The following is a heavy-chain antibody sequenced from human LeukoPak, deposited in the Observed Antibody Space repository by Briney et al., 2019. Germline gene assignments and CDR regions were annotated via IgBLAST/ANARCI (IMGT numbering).Heavy chain of an antibody. Sequence: PSETLSLTCTVSGGSISSYYWSWIRQHPGKGLEWIGYIYYSGSTYYNPSLKSRVTISVDTSKNQFSLKLSSVTAADTAVYYCARTYYYDSSGYYGRPRFDYWGQGTLVTVSS. D-gene: IGHD3-22*01. CDR2: IYYSGST. CDR1: GGSISSYY. CDR3: ARTYYYDSSGYYGRPRFDY. V-gene: IGHV4-59*06. J-gene: IGHJ4*02.